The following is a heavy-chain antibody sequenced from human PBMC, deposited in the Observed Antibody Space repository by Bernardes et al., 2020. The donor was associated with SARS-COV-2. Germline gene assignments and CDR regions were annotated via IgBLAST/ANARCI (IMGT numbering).Heavy chain of an antibody. J-gene: IGHJ3*02. CDR3: AKGSFGVELLHAFDI. CDR1: GYTFTGYY. D-gene: IGHD3-3*01. V-gene: IGHV1-2*02. CDR2: INPNSGGT. Sequence: ASVKVSCKASGYTFTGYYLHWVRQAPGQGLEWMGWINPNSGGTNYAQKFQGRVTMTRDTSISTAYMELSRLRSDDTAIYYCAKGSFGVELLHAFDIWGQGTMVTVSS.